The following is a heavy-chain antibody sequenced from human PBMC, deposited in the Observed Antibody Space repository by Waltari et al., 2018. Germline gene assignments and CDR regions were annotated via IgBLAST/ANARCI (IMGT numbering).Heavy chain of an antibody. CDR2: ITKDVTSK. CDR1: GFSISSYW. CDR3: VREGHDYYNEGDAFDI. J-gene: IGHJ3*02. V-gene: IGHV3-74*01. D-gene: IGHD2-21*02. Sequence: EVQLVESGGGLVQSGGSLRLSCAASGFSISSYWMHWVRQAPGKGLDWGSQITKDVTSKNYADSVKGRFTISRDSAKNTLYLQMNSLRAEDTALYYCVREGHDYYNEGDAFDIWGHGTMVTVSS.